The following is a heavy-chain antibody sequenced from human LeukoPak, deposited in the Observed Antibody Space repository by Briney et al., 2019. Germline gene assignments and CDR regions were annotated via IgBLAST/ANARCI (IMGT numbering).Heavy chain of an antibody. CDR2: IHYTGGT. D-gene: IGHD3-9*01. CDR3: ARGNILSGYCFDF. J-gene: IGHJ4*02. Sequence: PSETLSLTCAVYGGSISGDYWSWIRQPPGKGLEWVGEIHYTGGTSYNPSLKSRATISIDTSKNQLSLKLSSVTAADTAVYYCARGNILSGYCFDFWGQGALVTVSS. CDR1: GGSISGDY. V-gene: IGHV4-34*01.